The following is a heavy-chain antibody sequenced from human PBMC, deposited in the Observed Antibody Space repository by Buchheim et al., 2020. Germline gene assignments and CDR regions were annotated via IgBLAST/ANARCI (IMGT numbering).Heavy chain of an antibody. Sequence: QVQLVESGGGVVQPGRSLRLSCAASGFTFSSYGMHWVRQAPGKGLEWVAVIWYDGSNKYYADSVKGRFTISRDNSKSTQYLQMNSLRAEDTAVYYCARGYYGSGSYYTAFYYGMDVWGQGTT. CDR2: IWYDGSNK. V-gene: IGHV3-33*01. CDR3: ARGYYGSGSYYTAFYYGMDV. CDR1: GFTFSSYG. J-gene: IGHJ6*02. D-gene: IGHD3-10*01.